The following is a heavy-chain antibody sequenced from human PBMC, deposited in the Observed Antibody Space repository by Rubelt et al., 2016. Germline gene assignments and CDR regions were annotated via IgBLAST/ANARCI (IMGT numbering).Heavy chain of an antibody. Sequence: QVQLVQSGAEVKKPGSSVKVSCKASGGTFSSYGVSWVRQAPGQGLEWMGGIIPIFGTSNYAQKFQGRVTITADESTSTAYMELSSLRSEDTAVYYCARHYDILTGYPIHFDYWGQGTLVTVSS. J-gene: IGHJ4*02. D-gene: IGHD3-9*01. CDR2: IIPIFGTS. V-gene: IGHV1-69*01. CDR3: ARHYDILTGYPIHFDY. CDR1: GGTFSSYG.